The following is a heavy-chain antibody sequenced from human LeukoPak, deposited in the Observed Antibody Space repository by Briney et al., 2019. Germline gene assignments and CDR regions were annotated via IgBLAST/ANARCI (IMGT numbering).Heavy chain of an antibody. Sequence: SETLSLTCTVSGGSISPYYWSWIRQPPGKGLEWIGFIFYIGTTNYNPSLKSRVTMSLDMSKNQFSLSLSSVTAADTAVYYCARSSVGITDLITVDFDYWGQGILVSVSS. CDR1: GGSISPYY. V-gene: IGHV4-59*01. CDR2: IFYIGTT. J-gene: IGHJ4*02. D-gene: IGHD1-20*01. CDR3: ARSSVGITDLITVDFDY.